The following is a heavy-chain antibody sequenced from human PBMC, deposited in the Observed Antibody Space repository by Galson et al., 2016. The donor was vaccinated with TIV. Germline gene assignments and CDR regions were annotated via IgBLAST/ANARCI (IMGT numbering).Heavy chain of an antibody. D-gene: IGHD4-17*01. J-gene: IGHJ4*02. CDR3: ARSGDYGDY. CDR1: GYSFSTYD. CDR2: MNPNSRNT. V-gene: IGHV1-8*01. Sequence: SVKVSCKASGYSFSTYDINWVRQAPGQGLEWMGWMNPNSRNTGYSQKFRGRVTMTRNTSERTAYMELSSLTSEDTAVYYCARSGDYGDYWGQGTLVTVSS.